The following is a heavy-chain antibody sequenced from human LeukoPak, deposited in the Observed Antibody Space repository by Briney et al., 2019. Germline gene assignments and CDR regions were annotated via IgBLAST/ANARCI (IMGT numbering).Heavy chain of an antibody. CDR1: GYSFTSYW. V-gene: IGHV5-51*01. J-gene: IGHJ4*02. CDR2: IYPGDSDT. CDR3: ARHKRGGARGEYYYDSSGYPDY. Sequence: GESLKISCKGFGYSFTSYWIGWVRQMPGKGLEWMGIIYPGDSDTRYSPSFQGQVTISADKSISTAYLQWSSLKASDTAMYYCARHKRGGARGEYYYDSSGYPDYWGQGTLVTVSS. D-gene: IGHD3-22*01.